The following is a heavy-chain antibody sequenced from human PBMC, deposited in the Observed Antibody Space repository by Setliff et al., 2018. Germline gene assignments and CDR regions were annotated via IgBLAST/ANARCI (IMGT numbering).Heavy chain of an antibody. V-gene: IGHV1-69*11. Sequence: ASVKVSCKASGGAFSSYALSWVRQAPGQGLEWMGRIIPVIDTTNYAETFQGRVTITADESTRTVYMELSSLRSEDTAIYYRARGRDGYTSNAFEFWSQGTMVTVSS. CDR1: GGAFSSYA. J-gene: IGHJ3*01. CDR3: ARGRDGYTSNAFEF. D-gene: IGHD5-12*01. CDR2: IIPVIDTT.